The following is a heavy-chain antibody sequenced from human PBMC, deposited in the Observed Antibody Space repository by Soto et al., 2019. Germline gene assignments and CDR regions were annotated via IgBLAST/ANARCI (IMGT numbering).Heavy chain of an antibody. V-gene: IGHV4-39*02. J-gene: IGHJ5*02. CDR2: IDYSGST. CDR3: SRRAPEGFDP. Sequence: PSETLSLTCAVSGGSISSSNWWSWVRQPPGKGLEWIGSIDYSGSTYYNPSLKSRVTISVDTSKNHFSLKLSSVTAADTALYYCSRRAPEGFDPWGQGTLVTVSS. CDR1: GGSISSSNW.